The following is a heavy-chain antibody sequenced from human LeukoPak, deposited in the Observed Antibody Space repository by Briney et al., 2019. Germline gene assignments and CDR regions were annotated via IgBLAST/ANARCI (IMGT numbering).Heavy chain of an antibody. V-gene: IGHV1-46*01. J-gene: IGHJ4*02. D-gene: IGHD1-26*01. Sequence: GASVKVSCKASGYAFTSHYMHWVRQAPGQGLEWMGIINPSGGSTSYAQKFQGRVTMTRDMSTSTVYMELSSLRSEDTAVYYCARGVVGATWWGNFDYWGQGTLVTVSS. CDR1: GYAFTSHY. CDR3: ARGVVGATWWGNFDY. CDR2: INPSGGST.